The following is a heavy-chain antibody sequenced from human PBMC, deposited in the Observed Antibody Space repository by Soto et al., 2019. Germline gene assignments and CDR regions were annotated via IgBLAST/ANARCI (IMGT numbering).Heavy chain of an antibody. Sequence: SQTLSLTCVGSGDTVSSNSVAWNWVRQSPSRGLEWLGRTYYRSRWYSDYAVSVRSRIDSNADTSKNQVSLQLNSVTPEDTAVYSCARSEEDSDYYYYGMDVWGQGTTVTVSS. V-gene: IGHV6-1*01. D-gene: IGHD2-15*01. CDR3: ARSEEDSDYYYYGMDV. CDR1: GDTVSSNSVA. J-gene: IGHJ6*02. CDR2: TYYRSRWYS.